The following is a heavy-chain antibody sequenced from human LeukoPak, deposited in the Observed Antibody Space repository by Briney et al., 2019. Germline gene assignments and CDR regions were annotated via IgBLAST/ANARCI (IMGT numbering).Heavy chain of an antibody. D-gene: IGHD1-26*01. Sequence: ASVKVSCKASGYTFTSYGISWVRQAPGQGLEWMGWINPNSGGTNYAQKFQGRVTMTRDTSISTAYMELSRLRSDDTAVYYCAREGGSYFVGGGYWGQGTLVTVSS. CDR2: INPNSGGT. CDR3: AREGGSYFVGGGY. CDR1: GYTFTSYG. V-gene: IGHV1-2*02. J-gene: IGHJ4*02.